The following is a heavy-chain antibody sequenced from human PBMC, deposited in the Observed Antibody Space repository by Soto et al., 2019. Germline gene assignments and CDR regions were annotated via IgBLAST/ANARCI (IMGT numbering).Heavy chain of an antibody. CDR3: GEGAAASSDLSWFDP. Sequence: QVQLVQSGAEVKKPGSSVKVSCKASGGTFSSYAISWVRQAPGQGLEWMGGIIPIFGTANYAQKLQGRVTITEDDSTNAAIRVMSWRTSEDAAEYCCGEGAAASSDLSWFDPWGQGTLVTVSS. V-gene: IGHV1-69*12. J-gene: IGHJ5*02. D-gene: IGHD6-13*01. CDR1: GGTFSSYA. CDR2: IIPIFGTA.